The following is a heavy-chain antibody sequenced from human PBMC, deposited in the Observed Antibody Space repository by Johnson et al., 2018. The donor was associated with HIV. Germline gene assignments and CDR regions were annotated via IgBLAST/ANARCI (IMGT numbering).Heavy chain of an antibody. J-gene: IGHJ3*02. V-gene: IGHV3-30*02. CDR2: IRYDGSNK. CDR1: GISVSRNY. CDR3: AKGNYYDSSGYYGSTHAFDI. Sequence: QVLLVESGGGFVQPGGSLRLSCAGSGISVSRNYMSWVRQAPGKGLEWVAFIRYDGSNKYYADYVKGRFTISRDNSKNTLYLQMNSLRAEDTAVYYCAKGNYYDSSGYYGSTHAFDIWGQGTMVTVSS. D-gene: IGHD3-22*01.